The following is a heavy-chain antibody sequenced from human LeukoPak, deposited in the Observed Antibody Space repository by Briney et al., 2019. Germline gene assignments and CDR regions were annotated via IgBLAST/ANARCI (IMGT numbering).Heavy chain of an antibody. J-gene: IGHJ4*02. D-gene: IGHD5-18*01. Sequence: SETLSLTSTVSGGSISSYYWSWIRQHPGKGLEWIGYIYYSGSTYYNPSLKSRVTISVDTSKNQFSLKLSSVTAADTAVYYCARTGYSYGFYFDYWGQGTLVTVSS. CDR2: IYYSGST. V-gene: IGHV4-59*06. CDR1: GGSISSYY. CDR3: ARTGYSYGFYFDY.